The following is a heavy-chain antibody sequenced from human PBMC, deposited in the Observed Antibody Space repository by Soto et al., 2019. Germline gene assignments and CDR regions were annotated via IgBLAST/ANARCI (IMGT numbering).Heavy chain of an antibody. CDR3: AGSSGGVFGIIIEGSNWLAP. CDR2: INTNGGST. Sequence: ASVKVSCKAPADTSISYYIHWVRQDPGHGLEWMGIINTNGGSTRFAQTFQRRITMTTDTSTCTVYMELRILRYEDTAVYDCAGSSGGVFGIIIEGSNWLAPWGHGSLVTVSS. V-gene: IGHV1-46*01. J-gene: IGHJ5*02. CDR1: ADTSISYY. D-gene: IGHD3-16*02.